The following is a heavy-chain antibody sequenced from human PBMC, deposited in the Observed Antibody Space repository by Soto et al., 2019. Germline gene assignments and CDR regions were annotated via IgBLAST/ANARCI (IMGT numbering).Heavy chain of an antibody. CDR1: GFTFSSYS. J-gene: IGHJ4*02. CDR3: ARGPLEVATIDSDY. D-gene: IGHD5-12*01. CDR2: ISSSSSYI. V-gene: IGHV3-21*01. Sequence: GGSPRLSCAASGFTFSSYSMNWVRQAPGKGLEWVSSISSSSSYIYYADSVKGRFTISRDNAKNSLYLQMNSLRAEDTAVYYCARGPLEVATIDSDYWGQGTLVTVSS.